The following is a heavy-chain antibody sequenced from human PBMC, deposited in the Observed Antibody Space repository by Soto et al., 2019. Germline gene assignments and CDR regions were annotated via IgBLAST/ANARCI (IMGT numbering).Heavy chain of an antibody. D-gene: IGHD6-19*01. CDR2: ISSSGSTI. V-gene: IGHV3-48*03. CDR3: ARGDSSGWYGGYYGMDV. CDR1: GFTFSSYE. J-gene: IGHJ6*02. Sequence: PGGSLRLSCAASGFTFSSYEMNWVRQAPGKGLEWVSYISSSGSTIYYADSVKGRFTISRDNAKNSLYLQMNSLRAEDTAVYYCARGDSSGWYGGYYGMDVWGQGTTVTVSS.